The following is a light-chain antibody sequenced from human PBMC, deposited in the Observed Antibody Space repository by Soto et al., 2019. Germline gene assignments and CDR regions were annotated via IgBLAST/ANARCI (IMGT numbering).Light chain of an antibody. V-gene: IGLV2-23*01. J-gene: IGLJ1*01. CDR1: SSDVGSYNL. CDR2: EGT. Sequence: QSVLTQPASVSASPGQSITIPCTGTSSDVGSYNLVSWFQQHPGKVPKLLIYEGTKRPSGLSDRFSGSKSGTTASLTISGLQDEDEAHSSCYSYEGENLYVFGTGTKVTVL. CDR3: YSYEGENLYV.